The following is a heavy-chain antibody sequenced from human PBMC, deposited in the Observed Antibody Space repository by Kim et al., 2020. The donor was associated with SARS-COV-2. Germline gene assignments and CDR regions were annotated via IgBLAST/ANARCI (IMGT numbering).Heavy chain of an antibody. J-gene: IGHJ4*02. CDR3: ARAPRPGETAMVTAFDY. Sequence: ASVKVSCKASGYTFTSYYMHWVRQAPGQGLEWMGIINPSGGSTSYAQKFQGRVTMTRDTSTSTVYMELSSLRSEDTAVYYCARAPRPGETAMVTAFDYWGQGTLVTVSS. CDR2: INPSGGST. CDR1: GYTFTSYY. V-gene: IGHV1-46*01. D-gene: IGHD5-18*01.